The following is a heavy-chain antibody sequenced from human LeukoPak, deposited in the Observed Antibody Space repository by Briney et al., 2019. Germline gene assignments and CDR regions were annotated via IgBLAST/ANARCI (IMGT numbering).Heavy chain of an antibody. CDR2: IHNSGST. CDR1: GGSISSYY. D-gene: IGHD2/OR15-2a*01. V-gene: IGHV4-59*01. CDR3: ARVKNIGYWFDP. Sequence: PSETLSLTCTVSGGSISSYYWSWIRQPPGKGLEWIGYIHNSGSTNYNPSLKSRLIISLDTSKNLFSLKLSSVTAADTAVYYCARVKNIGYWFDPWGQGTLVTVSS. J-gene: IGHJ5*02.